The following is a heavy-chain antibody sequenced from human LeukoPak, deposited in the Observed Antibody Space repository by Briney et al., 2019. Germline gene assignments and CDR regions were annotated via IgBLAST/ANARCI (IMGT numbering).Heavy chain of an antibody. CDR2: ITGSSSAI. J-gene: IGHJ3*02. V-gene: IGHV3-48*01. Sequence: GGSLRLSCAASEFIFSDYSLNWVRQAPGKGLEWVSYITGSSSAIYYADSVKGRFTISRDNAKNVVYLQMNSLRAEDTAMYYCARDGGSSWYGAFDIWGQGTMVTVSP. CDR1: EFIFSDYS. D-gene: IGHD6-13*01. CDR3: ARDGGSSWYGAFDI.